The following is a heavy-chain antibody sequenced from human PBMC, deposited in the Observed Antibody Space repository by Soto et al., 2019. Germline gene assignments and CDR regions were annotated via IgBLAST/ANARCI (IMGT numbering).Heavy chain of an antibody. J-gene: IGHJ4*02. CDR3: ARRARQWLGRLY. CDR1: GYTFTSYD. CDR2: MNPNSGNT. Sequence: QVQLVQSGAEVKKPGASVKVSCKASGYTFTSYDINWVRQATGQGLEWMGWMNPNSGNTGYAQKFQGRVTMTRNTSISTAYMELSSLRSEDTAVYYGARRARQWLGRLYWGQGTLVTVSS. V-gene: IGHV1-8*01. D-gene: IGHD6-19*01.